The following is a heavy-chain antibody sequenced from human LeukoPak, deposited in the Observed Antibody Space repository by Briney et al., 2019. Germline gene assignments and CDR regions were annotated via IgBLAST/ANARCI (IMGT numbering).Heavy chain of an antibody. D-gene: IGHD4-23*01. CDR2: IYYSGST. CDR1: GGSISSYY. J-gene: IGHJ5*02. Sequence: SETLSLTCTVSGGSISSYYWSWIRQPPGKGLEWIGYIYYSGSTNYNPSLKSRVTISVDTSKNQFSLKLSSVTAADTAVYYCARHSHGGNSNWFDPWGQGTLDTVSS. V-gene: IGHV4-59*08. CDR3: ARHSHGGNSNWFDP.